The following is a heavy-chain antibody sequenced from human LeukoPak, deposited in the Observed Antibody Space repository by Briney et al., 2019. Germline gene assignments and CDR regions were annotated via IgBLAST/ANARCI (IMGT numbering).Heavy chain of an antibody. J-gene: IGHJ4*02. D-gene: IGHD3-9*01. CDR1: GYTFTSYD. CDR2: MNPNSGNT. Sequence: ASVKVSCKASGYTFTSYDINWVRQATGQGLEWMGWMNPNSGNTGYAQKFQGRVTITRNTSISTAYMELSSLRSEDTAVYYCARAYYDILTGYWYFDYWGQGTLVTVSS. V-gene: IGHV1-8*03. CDR3: ARAYYDILTGYWYFDY.